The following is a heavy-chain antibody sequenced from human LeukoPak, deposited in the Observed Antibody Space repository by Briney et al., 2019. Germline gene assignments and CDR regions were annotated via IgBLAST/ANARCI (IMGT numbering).Heavy chain of an antibody. D-gene: IGHD2-2*02. J-gene: IGHJ4*02. CDR3: ARGLYRDGFDY. CDR1: GGSISSYY. CDR2: IYYSGST. Sequence: PSETLSLTCTVSGGSISSYYWSWIRQPPGKGLERIGYIYYSGSTNYNPSLKSRVTISVDTSKNQFSLKLSSVTAADTAVYYCARGLYRDGFDYWGQGTLVTVSS. V-gene: IGHV4-59*01.